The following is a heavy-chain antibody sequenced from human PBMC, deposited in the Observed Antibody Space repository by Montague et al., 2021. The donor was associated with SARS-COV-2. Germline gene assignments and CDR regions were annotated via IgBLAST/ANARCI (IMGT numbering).Heavy chain of an antibody. D-gene: IGHD5/OR15-5a*01. CDR1: GGSISSSSYY. J-gene: IGHJ4*02. CDR2: IYYSGST. CDR3: ARQRSVGRVSNPHFFDF. Sequence: SETLSLTCTVSGGSISSSSYYWGWIRQPPGKGLEWIGSIYYSGSTYYNPSLKSRVTISVDTSKNQFSLKLSSVTAADTAVYYCARQRSVGRVSNPHFFDFWGQGTMVTVSS. V-gene: IGHV4-39*01.